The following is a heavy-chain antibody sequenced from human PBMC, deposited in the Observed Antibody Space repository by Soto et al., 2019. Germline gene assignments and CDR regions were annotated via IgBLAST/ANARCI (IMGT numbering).Heavy chain of an antibody. J-gene: IGHJ4*02. CDR2: SGSGWSI. CDR1: GFSFSTYG. V-gene: IGHV3-23*01. CDR3: VKGRGSGGWYAYHFDD. Sequence: EVQLLESGGGLVQPGGSLRLSCAASGFSFSTYGMSWVRQAPGKGLEWVSGSGSGWSIHYADSVKGRFTISRDNSKNTLYVQMNSLRAEDTAVYYCVKGRGSGGWYAYHFDDWGQGTLVTVSS. D-gene: IGHD6-19*01.